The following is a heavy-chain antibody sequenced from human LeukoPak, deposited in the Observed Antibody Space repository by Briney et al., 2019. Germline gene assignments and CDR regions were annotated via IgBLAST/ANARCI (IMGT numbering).Heavy chain of an antibody. CDR3: ARDRGIAVANDY. CDR2: IYHSGST. Sequence: SETLSLPCTVSGYSISSGYYWGWIRQPPGKGLEWIGSIYHSGSTYYNPSLKSRVAISVDTSKNQFSLKLSSVTAADTAVYYCARDRGIAVANDYWGQGTLVTVSS. D-gene: IGHD6-19*01. CDR1: GYSISSGYY. J-gene: IGHJ4*02. V-gene: IGHV4-38-2*02.